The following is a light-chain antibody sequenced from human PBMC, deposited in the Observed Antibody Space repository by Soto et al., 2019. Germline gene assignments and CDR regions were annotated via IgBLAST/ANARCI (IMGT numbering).Light chain of an antibody. V-gene: IGKV1-39*01. CDR3: QEGYTIPAVS. CDR1: QNIDNY. J-gene: IGKJ4*01. CDR2: AAS. Sequence: DIQMTQSPSSLSASVGDRVTITCRASQNIDNYLNWYQHKPGKAPRLLIYAASTLQSGVPSRFSGSGSGTDFTLTISGLQTEDFATYFCQEGYTIPAVSFGGGTKVEIK.